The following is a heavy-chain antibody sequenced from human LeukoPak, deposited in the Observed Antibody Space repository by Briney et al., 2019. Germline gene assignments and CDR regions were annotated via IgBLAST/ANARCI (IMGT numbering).Heavy chain of an antibody. Sequence: ASVKVSCKVSGYTLTELSMHWVRQAPGKGLEWMGGFDPEDGETIYAQKFQGRVTMTEDTSTDTAYMELSSLRSDDTAVYYCARPAQYCINGVCYFWFDSWGQGTLVTVSS. D-gene: IGHD2-8*01. CDR1: GYTLTELS. CDR3: ARPAQYCINGVCYFWFDS. V-gene: IGHV1-24*01. CDR2: FDPEDGET. J-gene: IGHJ5*01.